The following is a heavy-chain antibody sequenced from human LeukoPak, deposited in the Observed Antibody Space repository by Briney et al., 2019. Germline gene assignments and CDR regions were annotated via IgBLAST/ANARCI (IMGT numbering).Heavy chain of an antibody. CDR2: ISYDGSNK. Sequence: PGGSLRLSCAASGFTFSSYAMHWVRQAPGKGLEWVAVISYDGSNKYYADSVKGRFTISRDNSKNTLYLRMNSLRAEDTAVYYCAREGDVEYSSSRYYYYYYMDVWGKGTTVTVSS. J-gene: IGHJ6*03. CDR3: AREGDVEYSSSRYYYYYYMDV. D-gene: IGHD6-6*01. CDR1: GFTFSSYA. V-gene: IGHV3-30*04.